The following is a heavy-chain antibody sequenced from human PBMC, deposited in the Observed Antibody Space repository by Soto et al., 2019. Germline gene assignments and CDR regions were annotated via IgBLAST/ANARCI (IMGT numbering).Heavy chain of an antibody. Sequence: GGSLRLSCAASGSTFSSYGMHWVRQAPGKGREWVAVIWYVGSNKYYADSVKGRFTISRDNSKNTPYLQMNSRRAEDTAVYYCSRDGRLGYSSSWYEDYFDYWGQGTLVTVSS. J-gene: IGHJ4*02. CDR2: IWYVGSNK. D-gene: IGHD6-13*01. CDR1: GSTFSSYG. CDR3: SRDGRLGYSSSWYEDYFDY. V-gene: IGHV3-33*01.